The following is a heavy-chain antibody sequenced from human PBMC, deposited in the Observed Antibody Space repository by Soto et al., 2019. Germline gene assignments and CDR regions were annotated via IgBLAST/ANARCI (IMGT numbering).Heavy chain of an antibody. CDR3: TKSSGGSSSVGMDY. V-gene: IGHV3-30*04. Sequence: PGGSLRLPCAVSGFIFKNYALNWVRQAPGKGLEWVASITRDGYNKYYADSVKGRFTISRDNSKNTLSLQMTALRVEDSSVYYCTKSSGGSSSVGMDYWGPGTLVTVSS. J-gene: IGHJ4*02. CDR2: ITRDGYNK. CDR1: GFIFKNYA. D-gene: IGHD6-6*01.